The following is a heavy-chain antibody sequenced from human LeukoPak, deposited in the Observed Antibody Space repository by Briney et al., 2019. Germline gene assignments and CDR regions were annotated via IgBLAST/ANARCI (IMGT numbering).Heavy chain of an antibody. V-gene: IGHV3-9*03. D-gene: IGHD2-2*02. J-gene: IGHJ4*02. CDR3: AKGDRDQLLYGIDY. CDR1: GFTFDDYA. CDR2: ISWNSGSI. Sequence: GGSLRLSCAASGFTFDDYAMHWVRQAPGKGLEWVSGISWNSGSIGYADSVKGRFTISRDNAKNSLYLQMNSLRAEDMALYYCAKGDRDQLLYGIDYWGQGTLVTVSS.